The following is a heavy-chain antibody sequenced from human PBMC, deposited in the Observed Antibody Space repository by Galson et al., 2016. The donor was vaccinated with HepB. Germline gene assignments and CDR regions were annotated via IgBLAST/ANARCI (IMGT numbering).Heavy chain of an antibody. D-gene: IGHD6-25*01. J-gene: IGHJ5*02. CDR1: GGSISNYN. CDR2: IYASGNT. CDR3: ARAPISGNCFDP. V-gene: IGHV4-4*07. Sequence: SETLSLTCTVSGGSISNYNWNWIRQPAGEGLEWIGHIYASGNTNYNPALKSRVTMSVDTSKNQFSLKLSSVTAADTAVYHCARAPISGNCFDPWGQGTLVTVSS.